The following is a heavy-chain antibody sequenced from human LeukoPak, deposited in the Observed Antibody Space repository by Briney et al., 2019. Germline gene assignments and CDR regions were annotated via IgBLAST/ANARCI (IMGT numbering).Heavy chain of an antibody. Sequence: ASVTVSCKASGYTFTSYGISWVRQAPGQGREWMGWISAYNGNTNYAQKLQGRVTMTTDTSTSTAYMELRSLRSDDTAVYYCARLGYYDSSGYRDAFDIWGQGTMVTVSS. J-gene: IGHJ3*02. D-gene: IGHD3-22*01. CDR1: GYTFTSYG. CDR3: ARLGYYDSSGYRDAFDI. CDR2: ISAYNGNT. V-gene: IGHV1-18*01.